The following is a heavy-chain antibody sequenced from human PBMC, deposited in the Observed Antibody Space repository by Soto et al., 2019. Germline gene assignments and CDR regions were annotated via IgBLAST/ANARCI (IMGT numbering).Heavy chain of an antibody. CDR2: INPNSGGT. CDR3: ARGYCSRTISHFDS. J-gene: IGHJ4*02. CDR1: GYTFTGQY. V-gene: IGHV1-2*04. Sequence: ASVKVSCKASGYTFTGQYIHWVRQAPGQGLEWMGWINPNSGGTNYAQKFQGWVTMTRDTSISTAYMELSRLRSDDTAVYYCARGYCSRTISHFDSSGEGTLVSVCS. D-gene: IGHD2-2*01.